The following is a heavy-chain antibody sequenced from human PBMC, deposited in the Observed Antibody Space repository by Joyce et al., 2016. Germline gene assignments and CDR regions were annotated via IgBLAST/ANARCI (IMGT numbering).Heavy chain of an antibody. Sequence: QVQLQESGPGLVKPSETLSLTCTVSGGSVNNGNFYWTWIRQPPGKGLEWIGSIHYPEITKDNHSLKSGVTMSWDTSRNQCSLKLTSVTAADTAVYYCARDRAGGYSYWFFDLWGRGTLVAVSS. D-gene: IGHD2-15*01. CDR3: ARDRAGGYSYWFFDL. CDR1: GGSVNNGNFY. J-gene: IGHJ2*01. CDR2: IHYPEIT. V-gene: IGHV4-61*01.